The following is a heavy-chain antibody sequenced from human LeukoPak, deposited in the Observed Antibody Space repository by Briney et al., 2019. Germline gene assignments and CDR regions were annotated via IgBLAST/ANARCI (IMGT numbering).Heavy chain of an antibody. Sequence: GGSLRLSCAASGFTFSSYGMHWVRQAPGKGLEWVAFIRYDGNNKYYVDSVKGRFTISRDNSKNTLYLQMNSLRAEDTAVYYCANAPVGPADIGYYMDVWGKGTTVTVSS. CDR3: ANAPVGPADIGYYMDV. J-gene: IGHJ6*03. CDR1: GFTFSSYG. D-gene: IGHD2-15*01. CDR2: IRYDGNNK. V-gene: IGHV3-30*02.